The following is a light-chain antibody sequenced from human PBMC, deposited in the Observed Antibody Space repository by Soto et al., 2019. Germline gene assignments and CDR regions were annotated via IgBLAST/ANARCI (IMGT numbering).Light chain of an antibody. V-gene: IGKV3-20*01. Sequence: LITQSPSTLSLSPGERATLSCRASQSVSSSYLAWFQQKPGQAPGLLIYAASSRATGIPDRFSGSGSGTDFTLTISRLEPGDFAVYYCQQYGSSPWTFGQGTKV. J-gene: IGKJ1*01. CDR2: AAS. CDR3: QQYGSSPWT. CDR1: QSVSSSY.